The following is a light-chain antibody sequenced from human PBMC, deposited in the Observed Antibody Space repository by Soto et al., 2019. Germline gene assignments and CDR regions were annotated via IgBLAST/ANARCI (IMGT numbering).Light chain of an antibody. CDR2: GAS. CDR1: QSFSSK. CDR3: QEYNDWPLT. J-gene: IGKJ1*01. Sequence: ETVVTQSPATLSVSPGERVTLSCRASQSFSSKLAWYQQKPGQAPRLLIYGASIRATGIPVRFSGSGSGTEFTLTISSLQSEDFAVYYCQEYNDWPLTFGQGIKVEIK. V-gene: IGKV3-15*01.